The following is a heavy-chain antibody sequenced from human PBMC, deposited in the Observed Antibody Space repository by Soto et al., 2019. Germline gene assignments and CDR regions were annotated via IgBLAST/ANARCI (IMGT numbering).Heavy chain of an antibody. J-gene: IGHJ4*02. CDR1: GYIFTSYV. D-gene: IGHD1-26*01. CDR3: ARGNQELDY. CDR2: INAGNGNT. V-gene: IGHV1-3*01. Sequence: ASVKVSCKASGYIFTSYVMHWVRQAPGQRLEWMGWINAGNGNTKYSPKYQGRVTITRDTSASAAHMDLSSLTSEDTAVYFCARGNQELDYWGQGTLVTVSS.